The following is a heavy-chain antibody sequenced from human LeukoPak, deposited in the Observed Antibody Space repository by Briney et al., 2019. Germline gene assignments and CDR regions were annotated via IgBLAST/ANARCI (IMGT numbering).Heavy chain of an antibody. CDR1: GYSFTGFY. CDR3: ARDIYGRWLQMYYFDY. D-gene: IGHD5-24*01. Sequence: VASVKVSCKASGYSFTGFYIHWVRQAPGQGLEWMGWINPNSGGTDYAQKFLGRVTMTRDTSVSTAYMELSRLRSDNTAMYYCARDIYGRWLQMYYFDYWGQGALVTVSS. J-gene: IGHJ4*02. CDR2: INPNSGGT. V-gene: IGHV1-2*02.